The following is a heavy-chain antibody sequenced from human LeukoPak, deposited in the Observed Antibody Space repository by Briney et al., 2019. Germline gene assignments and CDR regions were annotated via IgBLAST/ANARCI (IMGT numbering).Heavy chain of an antibody. CDR1: GFTFSSYS. CDR3: ARGGGLDV. D-gene: IGHD3-16*01. V-gene: IGHV3-21*04. CDR2: IGYSSYI. Sequence: PGGSLRLSCAASGFTFSSYSMNWVRQAPGKGLEWVSSIGYSSYIYYADSVKGRFTISRDNAKSSLYLQMSNLRAEDTAVYFCARGGGLDVWGQGATVTVSS. J-gene: IGHJ6*02.